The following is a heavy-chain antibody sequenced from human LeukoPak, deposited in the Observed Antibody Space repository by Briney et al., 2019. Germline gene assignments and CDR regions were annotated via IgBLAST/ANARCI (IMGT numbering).Heavy chain of an antibody. Sequence: SETLSLTCTVSGGSISSYYWSWIRQPPGKGLEWIGNISYTGSTNYNPSLKSRVTISVDTSKNQFSLRLSSVTAADTAVYYCARGGGGNSVHWGQGILVTVSS. J-gene: IGHJ4*02. CDR2: ISYTGST. V-gene: IGHV4-59*01. CDR1: GGSISSYY. D-gene: IGHD4-23*01. CDR3: ARGGGGNSVH.